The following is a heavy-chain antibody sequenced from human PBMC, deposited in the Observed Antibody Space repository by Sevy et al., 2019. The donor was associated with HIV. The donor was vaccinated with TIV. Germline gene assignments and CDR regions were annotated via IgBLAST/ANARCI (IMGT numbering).Heavy chain of an antibody. D-gene: IGHD5-18*01. J-gene: IGHJ4*02. Sequence: GGSLRLSCTTSGFTFSAYAMHWVRQAPGKGLEWVAIIWSDGAYQYHGDSVKGRFTISRDNSKNTLYLQMNSLRVEDTAVYYCARGGLRGYSYGPWGQGTLVTVSS. CDR1: GFTFSAYA. V-gene: IGHV3-33*01. CDR2: IWSDGAYQ. CDR3: ARGGLRGYSYGP.